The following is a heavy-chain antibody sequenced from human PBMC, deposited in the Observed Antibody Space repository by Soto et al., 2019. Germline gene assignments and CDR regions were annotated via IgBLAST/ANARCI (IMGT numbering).Heavy chain of an antibody. D-gene: IGHD3-10*02. CDR2: VEHGGST. Sequence: QVQLVESGPGLVKPSETLSLICSVSGGSLISSNYYWAWIRQSPGKGLQWIASVEHGGSTYDNPSPKSRVTLSTDTSKNEFSLRVNSGPAADSAVYYCARHVRGAVTMNWCDSWGQGTLVSVSA. CDR1: GGSLISSNYY. J-gene: IGHJ5*01. V-gene: IGHV4-39*01. CDR3: ARHVRGAVTMNWCDS.